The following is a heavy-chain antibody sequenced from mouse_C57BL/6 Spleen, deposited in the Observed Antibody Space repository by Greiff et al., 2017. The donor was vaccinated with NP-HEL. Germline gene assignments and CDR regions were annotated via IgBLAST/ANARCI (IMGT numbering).Heavy chain of an antibody. CDR3: TRLGAGSSPWFAY. V-gene: IGHV1-15*01. J-gene: IGHJ3*01. CDR2: IDPETGGT. D-gene: IGHD1-1*01. CDR1: GYTFTDYE. Sequence: QVQLKESGAELVRPGASVTLSCKASGYTFTDYEMHWVKQTPVHGLEWIGAIDPETGGTAYNQKFKGMAILTADKSSSTAYMELRSLTSEDSAVYYCTRLGAGSSPWFAYWGQGTLVTVSA.